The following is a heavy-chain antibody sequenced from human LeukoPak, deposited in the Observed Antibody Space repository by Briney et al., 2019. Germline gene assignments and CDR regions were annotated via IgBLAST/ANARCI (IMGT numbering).Heavy chain of an antibody. CDR2: ISYDGSNK. CDR1: GFTFSSYG. V-gene: IGHV3-30*18. Sequence: SGGSLRLSCAASGFTFSSYGMHWVRQAPGKGLEWVAVISYDGSNKYYADSVKGRFTISRDNSKNTLYLQMNSLRAEDTAVYYCAKGPYSSSWYDYWGQGTLVTVSS. J-gene: IGHJ4*02. CDR3: AKGPYSSSWYDY. D-gene: IGHD6-13*01.